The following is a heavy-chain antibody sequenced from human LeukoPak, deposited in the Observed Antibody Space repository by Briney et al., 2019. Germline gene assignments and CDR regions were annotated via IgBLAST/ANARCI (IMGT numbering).Heavy chain of an antibody. V-gene: IGHV3-7*01. CDR2: INQDGSER. CDR3: ARGGIAAAADY. Sequence: PGGSLRLSCAASGFTFSRYRMSWLRQAPGKGLEWVANINQDGSERHYADSVEGRFAISRDNDKNSLSLQMNSPRVEDTAVYYCARGGIAAAADYWGQGTLVTVSS. D-gene: IGHD6-13*01. CDR1: GFTFSRYR. J-gene: IGHJ4*02.